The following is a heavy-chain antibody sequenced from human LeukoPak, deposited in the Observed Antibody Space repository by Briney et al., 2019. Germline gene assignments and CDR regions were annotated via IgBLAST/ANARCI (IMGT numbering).Heavy chain of an antibody. CDR2: IVPIFGTA. J-gene: IGHJ4*02. D-gene: IGHD5-18*01. CDR3: ARSTGGFGYSYAIDY. V-gene: IGHV1-69*05. CDR1: GGTFSSYA. Sequence: SVKVSCKASGGTFSSYAISWVRQAPGQGLEWMGGIVPIFGTANYAQKFQGRVTITTDESTSTAYMELSSLRSEDTAVYYCARSTGGFGYSYAIDYWGQGTLVTVSS.